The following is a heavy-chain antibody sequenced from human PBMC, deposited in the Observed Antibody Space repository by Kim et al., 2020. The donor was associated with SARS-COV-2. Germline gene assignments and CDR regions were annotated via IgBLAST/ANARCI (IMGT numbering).Heavy chain of an antibody. V-gene: IGHV3-74*01. CDR1: GFTFSSYW. CDR3: ARENEMATIHFDY. Sequence: GGSLRLSCAASGFTFSSYWMHWVRQAPGKGLVWVSRINSDGSSTTYADSVKGRVTISRDNAKNTLYLQMNSLRAEDTAVYYCARENEMATIHFDYWGQGTLVTVSS. J-gene: IGHJ4*02. CDR2: INSDGSST.